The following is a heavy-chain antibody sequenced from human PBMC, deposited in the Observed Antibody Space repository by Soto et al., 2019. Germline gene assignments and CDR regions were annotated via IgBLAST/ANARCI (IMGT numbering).Heavy chain of an antibody. V-gene: IGHV1-3*01. CDR3: ARAVAVPADFDY. Sequence: ASVKVSCKASGYTFTGYAMHWVRQAPGQRLEWMGWINAGNGNTKYSQKFQGRVTISRDTSASTAYMELSSLGSEDTAVYYCARAVAVPADFDYWGQGTLVTV. CDR1: GYTFTGYA. J-gene: IGHJ4*02. CDR2: INAGNGNT. D-gene: IGHD6-19*01.